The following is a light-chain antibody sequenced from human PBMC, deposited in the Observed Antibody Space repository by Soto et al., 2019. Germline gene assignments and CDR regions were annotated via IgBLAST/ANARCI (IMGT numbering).Light chain of an antibody. CDR2: QDS. J-gene: IGLJ2*01. CDR1: KLGDKY. V-gene: IGLV3-1*01. CDR3: QAWDSSTHLV. Sequence: SSELTQPPSVSVSPGQTASITCSGDKLGDKYACWYQQKPGQSPVLVIYQDSKRPSGIPERFSGSNSGNTATLTISGTQAMDEADYYCQAWDSSTHLVFGGGTKLTVL.